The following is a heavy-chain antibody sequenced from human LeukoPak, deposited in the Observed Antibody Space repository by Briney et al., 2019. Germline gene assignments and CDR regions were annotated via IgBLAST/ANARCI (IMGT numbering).Heavy chain of an antibody. CDR2: INHRGRN. V-gene: IGHV4-34*01. CDR3: ARPHLGADNYWHFDL. CDR1: GGSFSDYY. J-gene: IGHJ2*01. D-gene: IGHD1-26*01. Sequence: SETLSLTCAVYGGSFSDYYWTWLRQPPGRGLEWIGEINHRGRNNYSPSLTSRLTISVDTSKNQFSLKLSSVTAADTAVYYCARPHLGADNYWHFDLWGRGTLVTVSS.